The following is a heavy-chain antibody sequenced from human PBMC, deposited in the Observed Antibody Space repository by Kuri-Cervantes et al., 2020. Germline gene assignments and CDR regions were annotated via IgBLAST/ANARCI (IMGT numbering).Heavy chain of an antibody. J-gene: IGHJ3*02. Sequence: QTLSLSCAVSGYSINRGYAWAWIRPPPGKWREWVVTLYHSGSTHYNPSLKSRVTISVDTSKNQFFVKLSSVTAADTAVYYCARVGALDTFDIWGQGTMVTVSS. CDR1: GYSINRGYA. CDR2: LYHSGST. V-gene: IGHV4-38-2*01. D-gene: IGHD3-10*01. CDR3: ARVGALDTFDI.